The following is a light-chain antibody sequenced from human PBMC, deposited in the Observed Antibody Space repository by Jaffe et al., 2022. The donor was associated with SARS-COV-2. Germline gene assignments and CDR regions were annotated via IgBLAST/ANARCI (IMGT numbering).Light chain of an antibody. V-gene: IGLV1-44*01. CDR3: AAWDDSLNGLYV. J-gene: IGLJ1*01. CDR2: SNN. CDR1: SSNIGSNP. Sequence: QSVLLQPPSASGTPGQRVTISCSGGSSNIGSNPVNWYQQLPGTAPKLLIYSNNQRPSGVPDRFSGSKSGTSASLAISGLQSEDEADYYCAAWDDSLNGLYVFGTGTKVTVL.